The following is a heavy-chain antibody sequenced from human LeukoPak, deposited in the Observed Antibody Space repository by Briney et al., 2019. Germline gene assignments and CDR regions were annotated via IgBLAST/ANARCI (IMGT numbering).Heavy chain of an antibody. V-gene: IGHV3-73*01. Sequence: RGSLRLSCAASGFTFSGSAMHWVRQASGKGLEWVGRIRSKANSYATAYAASVKGRFTISRDDSKNTAYPQMNSLKTEDTAVHYCTRPRWGYYDSSGYNDAFDIWGQGTMVTVSS. CDR2: IRSKANSYAT. CDR3: TRPRWGYYDSSGYNDAFDI. D-gene: IGHD3-22*01. CDR1: GFTFSGSA. J-gene: IGHJ3*02.